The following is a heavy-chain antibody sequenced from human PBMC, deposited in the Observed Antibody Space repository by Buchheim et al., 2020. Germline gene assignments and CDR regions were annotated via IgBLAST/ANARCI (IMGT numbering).Heavy chain of an antibody. Sequence: QVQLVESGGGLVKPGGSLRLSCAASGFTFSDYYMSWIRQAPGKGLEWVSYISSSSSSTNYADSVKGRFTFSSDYAKTSLYLQSNSLRAEDTAVYYCARVRGYSLKAFDIGGQGT. CDR1: GFTFSDYY. J-gene: IGHJ3*02. V-gene: IGHV3-11*05. CDR3: ARVRGYSLKAFDI. D-gene: IGHD5-18*01. CDR2: ISSSSSST.